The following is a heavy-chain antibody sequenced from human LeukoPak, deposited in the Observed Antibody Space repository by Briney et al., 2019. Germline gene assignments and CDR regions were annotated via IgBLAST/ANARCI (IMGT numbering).Heavy chain of an antibody. CDR1: GNILTRYT. CDR3: TSVIVGATAPWFDP. Sequence: ASVTVSCKASGNILTRYTRNWVRQAPGQGLEWMGWINTNTGKPVYAQGLTGRFVFSWDTSVSTAYLQISSLKTEDTGIYFCTSVIVGATAPWFDPWGQGTPVTVSS. V-gene: IGHV7-4-1*02. CDR2: INTNTGKP. D-gene: IGHD1-26*01. J-gene: IGHJ5*02.